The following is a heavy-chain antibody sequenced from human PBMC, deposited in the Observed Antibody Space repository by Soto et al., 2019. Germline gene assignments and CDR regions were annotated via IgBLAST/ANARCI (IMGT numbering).Heavy chain of an antibody. V-gene: IGHV1-2*02. CDR1: GYTFTGSY. CDR3: VRVAEMATTGGHWFDP. Sequence: GASVKVSFKASGYTFTGSYMHWVRQAPXQGLEWMGWINPNSGGTNYAQKFQGRVTMTRDTSISTAYMELSRLRSDDTAVYYCVRVAEMATTGGHWFDPWGQGTLVTVSS. J-gene: IGHJ5*02. CDR2: INPNSGGT. D-gene: IGHD5-12*01.